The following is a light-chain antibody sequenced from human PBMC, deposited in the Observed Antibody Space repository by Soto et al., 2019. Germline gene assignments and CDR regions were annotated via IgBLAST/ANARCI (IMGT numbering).Light chain of an antibody. CDR2: AAS. J-gene: IGKJ2*01. Sequence: EIVMTQSPATLSVSPGERATLSCRASQSVSSNLAWYQQKPGQAPRLLIYAASTRATGIPARFSGSGSGTEFTLTISSLQSEDSAVYYCQQYIDWPSYTFGQGTKMEIK. CDR3: QQYIDWPSYT. V-gene: IGKV3-15*01. CDR1: QSVSSN.